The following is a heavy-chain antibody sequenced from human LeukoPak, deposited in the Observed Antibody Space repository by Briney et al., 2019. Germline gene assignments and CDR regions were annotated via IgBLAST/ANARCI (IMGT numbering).Heavy chain of an antibody. J-gene: IGHJ4*02. V-gene: IGHV1-18*01. D-gene: IGHD2-2*02. CDR3: ARDGGDKYCSSTSCYMYY. CDR2: ISAYNGNT. Sequence: ASVKVSCKASGYIFTSYGISWVRQAPGQGLEWMGWISAYNGNTNYAQKRQGRVTMTTDTSTSTAYMELRSLRSDDTAVYYCARDGGDKYCSSTSCYMYYWGQGTLVTVSS. CDR1: GYIFTSYG.